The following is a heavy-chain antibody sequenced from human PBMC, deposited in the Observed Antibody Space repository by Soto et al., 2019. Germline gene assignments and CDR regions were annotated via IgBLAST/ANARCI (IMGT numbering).Heavy chain of an antibody. D-gene: IGHD4-17*01. Sequence: GGSLRLSCAASGFTFSSYSMNWVRQAPGKGLEWVSSISSSSSYIYYADSVKGRFTISRDNAKNSLYLQMNGLRAEDTAVYYCARDIPYGDYAFDYWGQGTLVTVSS. CDR3: ARDIPYGDYAFDY. CDR1: GFTFSSYS. J-gene: IGHJ4*02. CDR2: ISSSSSYI. V-gene: IGHV3-21*01.